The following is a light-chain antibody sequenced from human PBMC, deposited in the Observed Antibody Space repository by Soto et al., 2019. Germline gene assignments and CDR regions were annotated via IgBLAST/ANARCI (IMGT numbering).Light chain of an antibody. J-gene: IGKJ5*01. Sequence: DIVLTQSPGTLSLSPGERATLSCRASQIISSTYLGWYQQKPGQAPRLLIYGASSRATGIPDRFSGSGSGTDFTLTISRLEPEDFAVYYCQHYDSLPITFGQGTRLETK. CDR1: QIISSTY. V-gene: IGKV3-20*01. CDR2: GAS. CDR3: QHYDSLPIT.